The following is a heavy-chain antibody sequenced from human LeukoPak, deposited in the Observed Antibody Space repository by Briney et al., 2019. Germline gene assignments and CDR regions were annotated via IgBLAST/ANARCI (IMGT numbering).Heavy chain of an antibody. J-gene: IGHJ6*04. V-gene: IGHV3-30*04. Sequence: GRSLRLSCAASGFTSSSYAMHWVRQAPGKGLEWVAVISYDGSNKYYADSVKGRFTISRDNSKNTLYLQMNSLRAEDTAVYYCAKVERDCSGGSCGDHYYYYGMDVWGKGTTVTVSS. D-gene: IGHD2-15*01. CDR3: AKVERDCSGGSCGDHYYYYGMDV. CDR2: ISYDGSNK. CDR1: GFTSSSYA.